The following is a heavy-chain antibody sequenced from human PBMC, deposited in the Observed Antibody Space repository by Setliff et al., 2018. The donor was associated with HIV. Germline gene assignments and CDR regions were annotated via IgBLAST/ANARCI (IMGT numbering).Heavy chain of an antibody. CDR1: GFTFSNFA. CDR2: ITDSGSTT. V-gene: IGHV3-23*01. D-gene: IGHD3-3*01. Sequence: GGSLRLSCAASGFTFSNFAMSWVRLTPGKGLEWVSGITDSGSTTYYADSVKGRFTVSRDNSKNTLYLQMNSLRAEDTAVYYCAKGSGKITIYYYYMDVWGKGTTVTVSS. CDR3: AKGSGKITIYYYYMDV. J-gene: IGHJ6*03.